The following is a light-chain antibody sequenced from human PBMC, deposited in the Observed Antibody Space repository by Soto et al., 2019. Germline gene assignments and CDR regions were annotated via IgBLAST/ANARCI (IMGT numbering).Light chain of an antibody. CDR2: DAS. CDR1: QTIRTY. V-gene: IGKV1-39*01. CDR3: QQSYNTPLT. Sequence: IAVTQSPSSLAASLGDRVTITCRASQTIRTYVNWYRQKSGAAPELLIYDASTLQSGVPSRFSGGASGTDFTLTISSLQLDDFATYYCQQSYNTPLTFGQGTKVDIK. J-gene: IGKJ1*01.